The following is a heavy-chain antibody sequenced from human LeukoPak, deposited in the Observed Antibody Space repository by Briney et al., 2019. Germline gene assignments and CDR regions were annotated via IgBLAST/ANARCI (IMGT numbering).Heavy chain of an antibody. V-gene: IGHV3-30*18. CDR3: AKGETGYCSRGSCYTEY. Sequence: GGSLRLSCAASGFTFSSYGMHWVRPAPGKGLEWVAVISYDGSNKYYADSVKGRFTFSRDNSKNTLYLQMNSLRAEDTGVSYCAKGETGYCSRGSCYTEYWGQGTLVTVSS. J-gene: IGHJ4*02. CDR2: ISYDGSNK. CDR1: GFTFSSYG. D-gene: IGHD2-15*01.